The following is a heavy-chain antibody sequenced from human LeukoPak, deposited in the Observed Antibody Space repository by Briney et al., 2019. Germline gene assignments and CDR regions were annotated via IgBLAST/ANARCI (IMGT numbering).Heavy chain of an antibody. CDR1: GFTLSSYE. V-gene: IGHV3-48*03. CDR2: IGSSGSTM. Sequence: PGGSLRLSCAASGFTLSSYEMNWVRQAPGKGLEWVSYIGSSGSTMYYADSVKGRFTISRDNTKNSLFLQMNGLRAEDTAVYYCAREAVGDAFDIWGQGTMVTVSS. J-gene: IGHJ3*02. D-gene: IGHD6-19*01. CDR3: AREAVGDAFDI.